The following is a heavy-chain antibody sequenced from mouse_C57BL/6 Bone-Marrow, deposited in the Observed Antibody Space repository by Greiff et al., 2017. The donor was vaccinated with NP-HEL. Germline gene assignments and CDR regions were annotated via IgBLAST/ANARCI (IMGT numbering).Heavy chain of an antibody. CDR3: ARSYDYDYFDY. J-gene: IGHJ2*01. CDR1: GFTFSSYT. CDR2: ISGGGGNT. D-gene: IGHD2-4*01. Sequence: EVKLVESGGGLVKPGGSLKLSCAASGFTFSSYTMSWVRQTPEKRLEWVATISGGGGNTYYPDSVKGRFTISRDNAKNTLYLQMSSLRSEDTALYYCARSYDYDYFDYWGQGTTLTVSS. V-gene: IGHV5-9*01.